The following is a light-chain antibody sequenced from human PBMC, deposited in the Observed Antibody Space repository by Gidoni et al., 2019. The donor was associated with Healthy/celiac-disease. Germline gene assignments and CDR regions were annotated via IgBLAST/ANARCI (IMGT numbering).Light chain of an antibody. CDR3: QQYDNLPWT. V-gene: IGKV1-33*01. J-gene: IGKJ1*01. Sequence: DIQMNQSPSSLSASVGDRVTITCQARQDISNYLNWYQQKPGKAPKLLIYDASNLETGVPSRFSGSGSGTDFTSTISSLQPEDIATYYCQQYDNLPWTFGQGTKVEIK. CDR1: QDISNY. CDR2: DAS.